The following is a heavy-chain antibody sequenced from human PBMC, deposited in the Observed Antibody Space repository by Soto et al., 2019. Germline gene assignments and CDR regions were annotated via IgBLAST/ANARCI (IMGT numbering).Heavy chain of an antibody. D-gene: IGHD6-6*01. CDR2: ISGSGGST. CDR3: AKVRKQLVPYYYYYMDV. Sequence: GALRLSCAASGFTFSSYAMSWVRQAPGKGLEWVSAISGSGGSTYYADSVKGRFTISRDNSKNTLYLQMNSLRAEDTAVYYCAKVRKQLVPYYYYYMDVWGKGTTVTVSS. V-gene: IGHV3-23*01. CDR1: GFTFSSYA. J-gene: IGHJ6*03.